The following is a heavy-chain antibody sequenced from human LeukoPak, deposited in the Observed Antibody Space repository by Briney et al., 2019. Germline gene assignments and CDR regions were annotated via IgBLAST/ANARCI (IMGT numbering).Heavy chain of an antibody. CDR2: MNPNSGNT. Sequence: ASVKVSCKASGYTFTSYDINWVRQATGQGLEWMGWMNPNSGNTGYAQKFQGRVTMTRNTSISTAYMELSSLRSEDTAVYYCAREGGPYYYDSSGSVNWFDPWGQGTLVTVSS. D-gene: IGHD3-22*01. J-gene: IGHJ5*02. CDR3: AREGGPYYYDSSGSVNWFDP. CDR1: GYTFTSYD. V-gene: IGHV1-8*01.